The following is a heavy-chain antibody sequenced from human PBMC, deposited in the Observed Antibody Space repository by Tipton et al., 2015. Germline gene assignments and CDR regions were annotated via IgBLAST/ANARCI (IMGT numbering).Heavy chain of an antibody. Sequence: QLVQSGAEVKKPGSSVKVSCKASGGTFSSYAIGWVRQAPGQGLEWMGTIIPIFGTTNYAQKFQGRVTITADESTSTAYMELSSLRSEDTAVYYCARDQYFGSGSLIGRFDYWGQGTLVTVSS. V-gene: IGHV1-69*18. CDR3: ARDQYFGSGSLIGRFDY. D-gene: IGHD3-10*01. CDR2: IIPIFGTT. J-gene: IGHJ4*02. CDR1: GGTFSSYA.